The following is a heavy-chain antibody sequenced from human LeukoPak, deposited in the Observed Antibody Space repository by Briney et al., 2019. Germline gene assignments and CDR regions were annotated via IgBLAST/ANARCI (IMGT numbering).Heavy chain of an antibody. CDR3: ARDHIFLAASYYYYYGMDV. CDR1: GGSFSGYY. Sequence: SETLSLTCAVYGGSFSGYYWSWIRQPPGKGLEWNGEINHSGSTNYNPSLKSRVTISVDTSKNQFSLKLSSVTAADTAVYYCARDHIFLAASYYYYYGMDVWGQGTTVTVSS. V-gene: IGHV4-34*01. J-gene: IGHJ6*02. CDR2: INHSGST. D-gene: IGHD3-3*01.